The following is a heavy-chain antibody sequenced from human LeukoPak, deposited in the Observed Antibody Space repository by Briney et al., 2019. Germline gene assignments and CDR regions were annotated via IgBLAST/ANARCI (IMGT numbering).Heavy chain of an antibody. J-gene: IGHJ4*02. V-gene: IGHV3-23*01. Sequence: PGGSLRLSCSASGFTFSDYAINWVRQAPGKGLEWVSVISGSGGSTYYADSVKGRFTISRDNSKNTLYLQMNSLRAEDTAVYYCAKDSRPRYEYSSSSGLQKWGQGTLVTVSS. CDR2: ISGSGGST. CDR1: GFTFSDYA. D-gene: IGHD6-6*01. CDR3: AKDSRPRYEYSSSSGLQK.